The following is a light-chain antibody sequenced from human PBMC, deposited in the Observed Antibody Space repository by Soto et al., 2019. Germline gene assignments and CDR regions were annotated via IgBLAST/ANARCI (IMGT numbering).Light chain of an antibody. Sequence: QSALTQPASVSWSPGQSITISCTGTSSDVGGYNYVSWYQQHPGKAPKLMIYDVSNRPSGVSNRFSGSRSGNTASLTISGLQAGDEAHYYCSSYTGSTTLVVFGGGTKLTVL. V-gene: IGLV2-14*03. J-gene: IGLJ2*01. CDR3: SSYTGSTTLVV. CDR1: SSDVGGYNY. CDR2: DVS.